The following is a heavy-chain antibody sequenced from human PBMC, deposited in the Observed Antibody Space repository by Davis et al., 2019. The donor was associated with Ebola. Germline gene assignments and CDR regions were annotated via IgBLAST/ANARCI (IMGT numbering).Heavy chain of an antibody. D-gene: IGHD4-23*01. J-gene: IGHJ4*02. V-gene: IGHV4-39*01. CDR2: IFYSGTP. Sequence: MPSETLSLTCTVSGDSISDTNYFWAWIRQPPGKGLEWIGSIFYSGTPYYNPFLKSRVTMSVDTSKNQFSVRLSSVSASDTAVYYCARSDYAGSSFDYWGQGTLVTVSS. CDR1: GDSISDTNYF. CDR3: ARSDYAGSSFDY.